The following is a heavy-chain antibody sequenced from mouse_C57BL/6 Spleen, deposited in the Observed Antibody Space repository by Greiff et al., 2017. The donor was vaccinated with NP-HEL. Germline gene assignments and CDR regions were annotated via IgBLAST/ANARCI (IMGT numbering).Heavy chain of an antibody. Sequence: EVMLVESGGGLVKPGGSLKLSCAASGFTFSSYAMSWVRQTPEKRLEWVATISDGGSYTYYPDNVKGRFTISRDNDKNNLYLQMSHLKSEDTAMYYCARGGNYFDYWGQGTTLTVSS. V-gene: IGHV5-4*03. J-gene: IGHJ2*01. CDR2: ISDGGSYT. CDR3: ARGGNYFDY. CDR1: GFTFSSYA.